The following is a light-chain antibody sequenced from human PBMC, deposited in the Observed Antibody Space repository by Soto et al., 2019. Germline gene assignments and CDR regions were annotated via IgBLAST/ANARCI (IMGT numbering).Light chain of an antibody. CDR1: QSISSW. CDR2: GAT. CDR3: QQYDVWPWT. V-gene: IGKV1-5*01. Sequence: DIQMTQSPSTLSASDGDRVTITCRAGQSISSWLSWYEQQPRQAPRLLIYGATRRTAGFPARFSGGGAGTGFTLTISSLQSEDFAVYYCQQYDVWPWTFGQGTKVDIK. J-gene: IGKJ1*01.